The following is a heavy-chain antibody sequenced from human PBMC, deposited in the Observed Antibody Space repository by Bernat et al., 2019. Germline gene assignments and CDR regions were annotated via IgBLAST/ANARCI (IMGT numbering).Heavy chain of an antibody. CDR1: GFTFSSYA. V-gene: IGHV3-30*01. D-gene: IGHD5-12*01. CDR2: ISYDGSNK. CDR3: ARDRRYSGYDEGAYYYYYKDV. Sequence: QVQLVESGGGVVQPGRSLRLSCAASGFTFSSYAMHWVRQAPGKGLEWVAVISYDGSNKYYADSVKGRFTISRDNSKNTLYLQMNSLRAEDTAVYYCARDRRYSGYDEGAYYYYYKDVWGKGTTVTVSS. J-gene: IGHJ6*03.